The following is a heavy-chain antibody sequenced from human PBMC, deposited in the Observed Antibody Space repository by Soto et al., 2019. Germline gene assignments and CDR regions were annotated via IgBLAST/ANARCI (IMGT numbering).Heavy chain of an antibody. J-gene: IGHJ4*02. D-gene: IGHD2-2*01. CDR2: INAGNGNT. Sequence: ASVKVSCKASGYTFTSYAMHWVRQAPGQRLEWMGWINAGNGNTKYSQKFQGRVTITRDTSASTAYMELSSLRSEDTAVYYCARAPLRYCSSTSCQAFDYWGQGTLVTVSS. CDR1: GYTFTSYA. V-gene: IGHV1-3*01. CDR3: ARAPLRYCSSTSCQAFDY.